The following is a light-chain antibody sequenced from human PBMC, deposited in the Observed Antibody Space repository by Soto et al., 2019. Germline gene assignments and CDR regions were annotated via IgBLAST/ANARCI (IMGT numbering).Light chain of an antibody. J-gene: IGKJ1*01. CDR2: KVS. V-gene: IGKV2-30*01. Sequence: DVVMTQSPVSLPVTLGQPASISCRSSQSLVSSDGNTYLIWFQQRPGQSPRRLIYKVSNRDSGVPDRFSGSGSGTDFTLKISRVEAEDVGVYYCMQGTHWPRAFGQGTKVEIK. CDR3: MQGTHWPRA. CDR1: QSLVSSDGNTY.